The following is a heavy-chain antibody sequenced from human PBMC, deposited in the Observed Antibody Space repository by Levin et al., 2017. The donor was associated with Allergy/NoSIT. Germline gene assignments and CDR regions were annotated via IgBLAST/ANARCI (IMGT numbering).Heavy chain of an antibody. V-gene: IGHV4-59*08. CDR3: ARHVYIDGSPFDH. Sequence: RSQTLSLTCSVSSGSISNYHWSWIRQSPAEGLEWIGHISNSGNTNYNPSLTSRVTISLDTSKSQISLRLSTVTAADTAVYYCARHVYIDGSPFDHWGQGTLVAVSS. D-gene: IGHD3-10*01. J-gene: IGHJ4*02. CDR2: ISNSGNT. CDR1: SGSISNYH.